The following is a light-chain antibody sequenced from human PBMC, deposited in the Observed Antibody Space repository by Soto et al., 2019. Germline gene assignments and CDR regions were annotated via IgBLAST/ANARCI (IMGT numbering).Light chain of an antibody. CDR2: DAS. CDR3: QQRGNWPPYT. J-gene: IGKJ2*01. Sequence: EIVLTQSPATLSLSPGVRATLSCRASQSVGSFLAWYQQKPGQAPRLRIYDASNRATGIPARFSGSGSGTDFTLTISSLEPEEFAVYYCQQRGNWPPYTFGQGTKLEIK. V-gene: IGKV3-11*01. CDR1: QSVGSF.